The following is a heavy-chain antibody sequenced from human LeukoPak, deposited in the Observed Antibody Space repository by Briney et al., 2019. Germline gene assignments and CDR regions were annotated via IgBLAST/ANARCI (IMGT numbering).Heavy chain of an antibody. J-gene: IGHJ6*03. D-gene: IGHD4-11*01. V-gene: IGHV1-18*04. CDR1: GYTFNAHF. CDR3: ARTYSNYGTAGPNYYYYYMDV. CDR2: ISAYNGNT. Sequence: ASVKVSCKASGYTFNAHFVHWVRQAPGQGLEWMGWISAYNGNTNYAQKLQGRVTMTTDTSTSTAYMELRSLRSDDTAVYYCARTYSNYGTAGPNYYYYYMDVWGKGTTVTVSS.